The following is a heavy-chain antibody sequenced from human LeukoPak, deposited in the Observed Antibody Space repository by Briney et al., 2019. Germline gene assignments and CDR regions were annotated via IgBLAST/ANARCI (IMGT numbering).Heavy chain of an antibody. V-gene: IGHV4-59*08. CDR3: ARQESTTWYGDWFDP. Sequence: SETLSLTCAVYGGSFSGYYWSWIRQPPGKGLEWIGYMFYSGSTNYNPSLKSRVSISVDTSRNQVSLKLSSVTAADTAVYYCARQESTTWYGDWFDPWGQGILVTVSS. D-gene: IGHD6-13*01. CDR1: GGSFSGYY. J-gene: IGHJ5*02. CDR2: MFYSGST.